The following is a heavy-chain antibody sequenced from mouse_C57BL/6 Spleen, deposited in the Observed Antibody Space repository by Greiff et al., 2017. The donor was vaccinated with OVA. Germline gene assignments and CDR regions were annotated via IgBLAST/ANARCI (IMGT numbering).Heavy chain of an antibody. J-gene: IGHJ3*01. D-gene: IGHD2-1*01. CDR1: GFNIKDDY. CDR3: TRSTKRCAY. V-gene: IGHV14-4*01. Sequence: VQLQQSGAELVRPGASVKLSCTASGFNIKDDYMHWVKQRPEQGLEWIGWIDPENGDTEYASKFQGKATITADTSSNTAYLQLSSLTSEDTAVYYCTRSTKRCAYWGQGTLVTVSA. CDR2: IDPENGDT.